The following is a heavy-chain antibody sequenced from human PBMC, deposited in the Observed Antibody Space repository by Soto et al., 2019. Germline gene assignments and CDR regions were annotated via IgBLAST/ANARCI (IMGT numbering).Heavy chain of an antibody. CDR2: ISSSSSYI. CDR1: GFTFSSYS. V-gene: IGHV3-21*01. J-gene: IGHJ3*02. D-gene: IGHD6-6*01. CDR3: ARIQLGYHVFDI. Sequence: GGSLRLSCAASGFTFSSYSMNWVRQAPGKGSEWVSSISSSSSYIYYADSVKGRFTISRDNAKNSLYLKMNSLRAEDTAVYYCARIQLGYHVFDIWGQGTMVTVSS.